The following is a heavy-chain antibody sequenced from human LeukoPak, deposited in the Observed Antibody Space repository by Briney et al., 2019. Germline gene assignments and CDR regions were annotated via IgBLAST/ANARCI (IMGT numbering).Heavy chain of an antibody. D-gene: IGHD4-23*01. J-gene: IGHJ2*01. Sequence: GASVKVSCKASGYTFTSYDINWVRQATGQGLEWMGWMNPSSGNTGYAQKFQGRVTMTRNTSISTAYMELSSLRSEGTAVYYCARGGDYGGNSNWYFDLWGRGTLVTVSS. CDR1: GYTFTSYD. V-gene: IGHV1-8*01. CDR3: ARGGDYGGNSNWYFDL. CDR2: MNPSSGNT.